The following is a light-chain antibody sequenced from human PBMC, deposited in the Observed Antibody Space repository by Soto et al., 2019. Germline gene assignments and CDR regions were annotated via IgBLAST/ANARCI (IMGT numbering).Light chain of an antibody. CDR1: QSVSSNY. CDR3: QQYCSSPPYT. CDR2: GAS. J-gene: IGKJ2*01. V-gene: IGKV3-20*01. Sequence: EIVLTQSPGTLSLSPGERATLSCRASQSVSSNYLAWYQQKPGQAPRLLIFGASSRASDIPDRFSGSGSGKDFILTIGSLEPEDFAVYYCQQYCSSPPYTFGQGTKLEIK.